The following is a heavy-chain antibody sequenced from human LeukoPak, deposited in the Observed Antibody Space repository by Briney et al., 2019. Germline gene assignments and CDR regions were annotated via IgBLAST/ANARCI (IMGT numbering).Heavy chain of an antibody. Sequence: GGSLRLSCAASGFNLNSYWMHWVRQAPGKGLVWVSRINIDGSDITYADSVKGRFTISRDNARNTVYLQMNNLRADDTAVYYCARDSPWLPDPYWGQGTLVTVSS. CDR1: GFNLNSYW. CDR3: ARDSPWLPDPY. J-gene: IGHJ4*02. D-gene: IGHD5-24*01. CDR2: INIDGSDI. V-gene: IGHV3-74*03.